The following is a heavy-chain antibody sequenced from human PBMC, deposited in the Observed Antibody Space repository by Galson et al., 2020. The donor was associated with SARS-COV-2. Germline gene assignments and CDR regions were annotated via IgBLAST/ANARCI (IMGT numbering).Heavy chain of an antibody. D-gene: IGHD3-3*01. CDR2: IYWNNNK. V-gene: IGHV2-5*01. Sequence: SGPTLVKPTQTLTLTCTFSGFSLTTPGVGVAWIRQPPGKALEWLAVIYWNNNKYYSPSLQSSLSITKDTSKNLVVLTMTTVDPVDTATYFCAHWATYDYGTADYFFDYWGQGIPVTVS. CDR1: GFSLTTPGVG. J-gene: IGHJ4*02. CDR3: AHWATYDYGTADYFFDY.